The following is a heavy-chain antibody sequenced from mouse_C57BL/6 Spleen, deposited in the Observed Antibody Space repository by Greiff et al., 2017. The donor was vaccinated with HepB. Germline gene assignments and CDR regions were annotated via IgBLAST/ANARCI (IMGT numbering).Heavy chain of an antibody. CDR3: ARPGTGFDY. V-gene: IGHV5-17*01. J-gene: IGHJ2*01. CDR1: GFTFSDYG. Sequence: EVQGVESGGGLVKPGGSLKLSCAASGFTFSDYGMHWVRQAPEKGLEWVAYISSGSSTIYYADTVNGRFTISRDNAKNTLFLQMTSLRSEDTAMYYCARPGTGFDYWGQGTTLTVSS. CDR2: ISSGSSTI. D-gene: IGHD4-1*01.